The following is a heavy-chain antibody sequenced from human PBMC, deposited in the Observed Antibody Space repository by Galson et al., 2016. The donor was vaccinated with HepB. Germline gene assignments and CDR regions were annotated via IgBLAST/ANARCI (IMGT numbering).Heavy chain of an antibody. CDR1: GFTFSHYG. V-gene: IGHV3-11*05. CDR2: ISSSRSYT. Sequence: SLRLSCAASGFTFSHYGMHWVRQAPGKGLEWVSYISSSRSYTKYADSVKGRFTISRDNAKNSLYLQMNSLRAEDTAVYYCARDGSSRSSPNGFDIWGQGTMVTVSS. CDR3: ARDGSSRSSPNGFDI. D-gene: IGHD6-13*01. J-gene: IGHJ3*02.